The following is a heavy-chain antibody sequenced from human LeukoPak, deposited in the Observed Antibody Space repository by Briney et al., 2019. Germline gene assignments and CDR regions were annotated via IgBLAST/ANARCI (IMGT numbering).Heavy chain of an antibody. J-gene: IGHJ4*02. V-gene: IGHV3-7*01. CDR2: MNPDGSAT. Sequence: GVSLRLSCEASGFSFSSSWVSWVRQAPGKGLEWVALMNPDGSATSFVDSVEGRFSISRDNAKNSLYLQMNSLRADDTGVYYCARDPNHGALDYWGQGTLVTVSS. D-gene: IGHD1-14*01. CDR1: GFSFSSSW. CDR3: ARDPNHGALDY.